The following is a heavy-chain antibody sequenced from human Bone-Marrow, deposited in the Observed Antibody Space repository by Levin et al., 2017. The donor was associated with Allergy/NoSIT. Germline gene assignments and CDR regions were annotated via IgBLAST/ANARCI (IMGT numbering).Heavy chain of an antibody. CDR1: GFTFSSYG. D-gene: IGHD3-10*01. Sequence: GESLKISCAASGFTFSSYGMHWVRQAPGKGLEWVAVIWYDGSNKYYADSVKGRFTISRDNSKNTLYLQMNSLRAEDTAVYYCARGPVRSRPTSFDYWGQGTLVTVSS. CDR2: IWYDGSNK. V-gene: IGHV3-33*01. J-gene: IGHJ4*02. CDR3: ARGPVRSRPTSFDY.